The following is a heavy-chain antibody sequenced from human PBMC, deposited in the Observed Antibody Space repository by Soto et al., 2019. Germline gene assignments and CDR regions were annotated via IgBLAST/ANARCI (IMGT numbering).Heavy chain of an antibody. D-gene: IGHD3-16*01. V-gene: IGHV3-66*01. CDR2: IYSGGST. J-gene: IGHJ4*02. Sequence: GGSLRLSCAASGFTVSTKYMSWVRQAPGKGLEWVSVIYSGGSTFYADSVRGRFTISRDNSKNTVNLQMNSLRAEDTVVYYCARDPWAADYWGQGTLVTVSS. CDR1: GFTVSTKY. CDR3: ARDPWAADY.